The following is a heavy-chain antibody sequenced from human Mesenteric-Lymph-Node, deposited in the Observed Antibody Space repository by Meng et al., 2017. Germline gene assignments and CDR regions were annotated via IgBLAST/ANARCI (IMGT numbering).Heavy chain of an antibody. J-gene: IGHJ4*02. D-gene: IGHD6-19*01. V-gene: IGHV3-30*04. Sequence: GESLKISCATSGFTFSTYAMHWVRQAPGKGLEWVAVISYDGTHKYYADSVKGRLTIARDNSKNSLYLQMNSLRGADTGVYYCARDFEPRGQWLDYWGQGTLVTVSS. CDR2: ISYDGTHK. CDR3: ARDFEPRGQWLDY. CDR1: GFTFSTYA.